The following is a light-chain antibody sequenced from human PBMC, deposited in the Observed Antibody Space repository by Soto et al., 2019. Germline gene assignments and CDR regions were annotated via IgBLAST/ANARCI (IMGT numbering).Light chain of an antibody. CDR1: EDISNY. J-gene: IGKJ1*01. V-gene: IGKV1-27*01. CDR2: GAS. CDR3: QNYNRAPRT. Sequence: DIQMTQSPSSLSASVGDRVTITCLAREDISNYLAWYQQKPGKVPKLLIYGASTLQSGVPSRFSGSESGTDFTLTSSSLQTEYVATYYCQNYNRAPRTFGQGTKVESK.